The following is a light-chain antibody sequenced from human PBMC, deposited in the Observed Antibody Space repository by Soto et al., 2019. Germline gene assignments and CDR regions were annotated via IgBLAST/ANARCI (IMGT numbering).Light chain of an antibody. V-gene: IGLV2-11*01. CDR3: CSFAGTYTFV. CDR2: DVN. CDR1: SSDVGDYDF. Sequence: QSALTQPRSVSGSPGQSVIISCTGTSSDVGDYDFVSWYQQHPGKAPKLMIYDVNKRPSGVPDRFSGSKSANTASLTISGLQAHDEADYYCCSFAGTYTFVFGTGTKLTVL. J-gene: IGLJ1*01.